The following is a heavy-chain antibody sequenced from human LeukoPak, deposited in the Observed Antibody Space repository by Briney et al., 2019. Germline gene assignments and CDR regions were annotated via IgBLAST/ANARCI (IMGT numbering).Heavy chain of an antibody. V-gene: IGHV5-51*01. CDR1: GYSFPSYW. CDR3: ARREMATKRAVKPADY. J-gene: IGHJ4*02. Sequence: GESLKISCKGSGYSFPSYWIGWVRQMPGKGLEWMGIIYPGDSDTRYSPSFRGQVTTSADKSISTAYLQWSSLKASDTAMYYCARREMATKRAVKPADYWGQGTLVTVSS. CDR2: IYPGDSDT. D-gene: IGHD5-24*01.